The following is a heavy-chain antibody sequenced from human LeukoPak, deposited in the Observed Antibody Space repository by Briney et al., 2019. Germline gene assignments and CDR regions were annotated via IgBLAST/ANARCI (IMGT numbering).Heavy chain of an antibody. J-gene: IGHJ4*02. Sequence: GGSQRLSCAASGFAFRSYAMSWVRQAPGKGLEWVSAISGSGGNTYYADSVKGRFTISRGNSKNTLYLQMNSLRAEDTAVYYCARYVVFGDTPRGHFDYWGQGTLVTVSS. CDR2: ISGSGGNT. V-gene: IGHV3-23*01. CDR1: GFAFRSYA. D-gene: IGHD3-10*02. CDR3: ARYVVFGDTPRGHFDY.